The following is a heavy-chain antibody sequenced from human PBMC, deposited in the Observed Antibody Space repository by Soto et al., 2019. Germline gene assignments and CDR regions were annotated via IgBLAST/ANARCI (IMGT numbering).Heavy chain of an antibody. V-gene: IGHV4-31*03. CDR2: IYYSGST. CDR1: GGSISSGGYY. Sequence: PSETLSLTCTVSGGSISSGGYYWSWIRQHPGKGLEWIGYIYYSGSTHYNPSLKSRVTISVDTSKNQFSLKLSSVTAADTAVYYCARVGGLNWFDPWGEGTLVTVYS. CDR3: ARVGGLNWFDP. J-gene: IGHJ5*02.